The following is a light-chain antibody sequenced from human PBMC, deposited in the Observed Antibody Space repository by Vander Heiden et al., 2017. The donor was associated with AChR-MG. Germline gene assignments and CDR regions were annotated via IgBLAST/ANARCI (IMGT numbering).Light chain of an antibody. J-gene: IGLJ2*01. V-gene: IGLV3-1*01. CDR3: QAWDKKTAWVV. CDR2: QDT. CDR1: KLGSRY. Sequence: SHDLTQPPSMSVSPGPTATITCSGDKLGSRYVCWYQQKAGQSPILLMYQDTRRPSGIPERFSGSNSGETATLTISGTQALDEADYYCQAWDKKTAWVVFGGGTKLTVL.